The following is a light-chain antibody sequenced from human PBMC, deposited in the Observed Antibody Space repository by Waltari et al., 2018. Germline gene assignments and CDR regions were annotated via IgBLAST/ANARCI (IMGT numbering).Light chain of an antibody. CDR3: QQYAEWPPLT. V-gene: IGKV3-15*01. Sequence: EIVMTQSPATLSVSPGERVTLPCRASRSAKHHLSWYQQRPGQAPSPLISDASTRATGIPARFSGSGFGTEFTLTIVSLQSEDFGVYYCQQYAEWPPLTFGGGTTVDIK. CDR1: RSAKHH. J-gene: IGKJ4*01. CDR2: DAS.